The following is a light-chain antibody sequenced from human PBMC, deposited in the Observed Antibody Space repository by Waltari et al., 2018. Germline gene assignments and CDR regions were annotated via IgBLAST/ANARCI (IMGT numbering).Light chain of an antibody. CDR2: AAS. Sequence: DIQLTQSPSFLSASIGDRVTITCRASQGISRYLACYQQKPGKAPKLLIYAASTLQSGVPSRFSGSGSGTEFTLTISSLQPEDFATYYCQELNTYPQSLTFGGGTKVEI. CDR3: QELNTYPQSLT. J-gene: IGKJ4*01. CDR1: QGISRY. V-gene: IGKV1-9*01.